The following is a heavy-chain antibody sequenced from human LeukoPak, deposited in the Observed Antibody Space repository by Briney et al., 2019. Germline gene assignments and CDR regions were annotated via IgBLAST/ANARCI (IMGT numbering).Heavy chain of an antibody. D-gene: IGHD3-16*01. CDR3: AREGDYYSVDV. CDR2: IWSAGGNK. V-gene: IGHV3-33*01. J-gene: IGHJ6*02. Sequence: GRSLRLSCAASGFTFTFSRYGMHWVRQAPGKGLEWVAVIWSAGGNKYYSDSVKGRFTISRDNSKNTLFLQMNSLRAEDTAVYFCAREGDYYSVDVRGQGTTVTVSS. CDR1: GFTFTFSRYG.